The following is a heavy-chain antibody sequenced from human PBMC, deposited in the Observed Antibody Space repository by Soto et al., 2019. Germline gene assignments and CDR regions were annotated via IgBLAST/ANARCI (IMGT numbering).Heavy chain of an antibody. CDR3: ARCLSSSLLLYNWFDP. V-gene: IGHV4-4*02. CDR1: GGSISSSNW. D-gene: IGHD6-13*01. Sequence: QVQLQESGPGLVKPSGTLSLTCAVSGGSISSSNWWSWVRQPPGKGLEWIGEIYHSGSTNYNPSLNSRVTISVDKSKNQFSLKLSSVTAADTAVYYCARCLSSSLLLYNWFDPWGQGTLVTVSS. CDR2: IYHSGST. J-gene: IGHJ5*02.